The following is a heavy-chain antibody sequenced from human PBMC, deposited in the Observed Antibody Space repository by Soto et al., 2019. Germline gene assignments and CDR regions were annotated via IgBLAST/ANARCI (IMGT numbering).Heavy chain of an antibody. Sequence: QVQLVQSGAEVKKPGASVKVSCKASGYTFTSYGISWVRRAPGQGLEWMGWISAYNGNTNYAQKLQGRVTMTTDTSTSTAYMELRSLRSDDTAVYYCARSSFVVVEPAAPPNWFDPWGQGTLVTVSS. D-gene: IGHD2-2*01. CDR2: ISAYNGNT. V-gene: IGHV1-18*04. CDR1: GYTFTSYG. CDR3: ARSSFVVVEPAAPPNWFDP. J-gene: IGHJ5*02.